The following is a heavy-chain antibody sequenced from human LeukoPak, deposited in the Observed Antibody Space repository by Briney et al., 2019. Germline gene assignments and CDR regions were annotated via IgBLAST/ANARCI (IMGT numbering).Heavy chain of an antibody. CDR1: GFTFSSYA. Sequence: GGSLRLSCAVSGFTFSSYAMSWVRQAPGKGLEWVSGISGSGGSTYHADSVKGRFTISRDNSKNTLYLQMNSLRAEDTAVYYCAKELDSSGYFDYWGQGTLVTVSS. V-gene: IGHV3-23*01. J-gene: IGHJ4*02. CDR3: AKELDSSGYFDY. D-gene: IGHD3-22*01. CDR2: ISGSGGST.